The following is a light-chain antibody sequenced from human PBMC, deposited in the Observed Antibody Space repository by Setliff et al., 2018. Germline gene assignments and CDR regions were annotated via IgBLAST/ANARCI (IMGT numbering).Light chain of an antibody. Sequence: SYELTQPPSVSVAPGRTARIPCGGANIGAKSVHWYQHRAGQAPVLVVYDDTDRPSGIPERFSGSNSGNTATLTISRVGAGDEADYYCQVWDAVSDHFVFGPGTKVTVL. J-gene: IGLJ1*01. CDR2: DDT. CDR3: QVWDAVSDHFV. V-gene: IGLV3-21*03. CDR1: NIGAKS.